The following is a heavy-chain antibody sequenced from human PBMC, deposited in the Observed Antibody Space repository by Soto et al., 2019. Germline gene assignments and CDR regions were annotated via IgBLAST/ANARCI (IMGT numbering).Heavy chain of an antibody. CDR1: GGTFSSYA. D-gene: IGHD2-21*02. CDR3: ARATLAYCGGDCSYDAFDI. Sequence: SVKVSCKASGGTFSSYAISWVRQAPGQGLEWMGGIIPIFGTANYAQKFQGRVTITADESTSTAYMELSSLRSEDTAVYYCARATLAYCGGDCSYDAFDIWGQGTMVTV. CDR2: IIPIFGTA. J-gene: IGHJ3*02. V-gene: IGHV1-69*13.